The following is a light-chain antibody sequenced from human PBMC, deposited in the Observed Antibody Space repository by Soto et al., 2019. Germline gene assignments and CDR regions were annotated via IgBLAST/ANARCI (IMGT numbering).Light chain of an antibody. CDR3: CSYAGSYTHYV. V-gene: IGLV2-11*01. CDR1: SRDLGNYNY. Sequence: QSALTQPRSVSGSPGQSVTVSCTGTSRDLGNYNYVSWYQQHPGKAPKLMIYDVSKRPSGVPDRFSGSKSGNTASLTISGLQAEDEADYYCCSYAGSYTHYVFGTGTKLTVL. CDR2: DVS. J-gene: IGLJ1*01.